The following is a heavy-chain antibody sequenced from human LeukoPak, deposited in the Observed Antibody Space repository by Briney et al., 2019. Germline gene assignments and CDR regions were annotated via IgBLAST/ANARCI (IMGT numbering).Heavy chain of an antibody. V-gene: IGHV1-2*02. D-gene: IGHD2/OR15-2a*01. Sequence: APMKVSCKSSGFTFTDHYIHWVRQGPGQGLEWMGYIGPHSTFTSSPQEFQGRVTMTRDASMSTAYMELTRLTSDDTAVYYCVREGEGPLSKDFDYWGQGTLVTVSS. CDR3: VREGEGPLSKDFDY. J-gene: IGHJ4*02. CDR1: GFTFTDHY. CDR2: IGPHSTFT.